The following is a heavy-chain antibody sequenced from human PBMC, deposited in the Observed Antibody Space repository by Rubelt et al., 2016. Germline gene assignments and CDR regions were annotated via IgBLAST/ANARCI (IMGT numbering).Heavy chain of an antibody. V-gene: IGHV4-39*07. D-gene: IGHD6-19*01. CDR2: IYYSGST. CDR3: ARTAVAGMRDYYYYYGMDV. Sequence: GLEWIGSIYYSGSTYYNPSLKSRVTISVDTSKNQFSLKLSSVTAADTAVYYCARTAVAGMRDYYYYYGMDVWGQGTTVTVSS. J-gene: IGHJ6*02.